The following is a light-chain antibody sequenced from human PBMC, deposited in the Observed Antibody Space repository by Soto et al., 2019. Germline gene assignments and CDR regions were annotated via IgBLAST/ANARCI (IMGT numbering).Light chain of an antibody. J-gene: IGKJ1*01. CDR2: TIS. V-gene: IGKV3-15*01. CDR1: ETVNSN. Sequence: EVVLAAFPSTLSVSPGTRATLSCRASETVNSNLAWYQQKPGQAPRLLIYTISTRATGIPARFSGSGSGTEFTLTIGSLQSEDFGVYYCQQYNKWWTFGQGTKVAIK. CDR3: QQYNKWWT.